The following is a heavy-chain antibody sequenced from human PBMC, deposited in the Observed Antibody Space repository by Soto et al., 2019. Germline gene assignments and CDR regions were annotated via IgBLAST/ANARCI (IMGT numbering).Heavy chain of an antibody. Sequence: EEQLVESGGGLVQPGGSLRLSCAVSGVSINNSWMSWVRQAPGKGLEWVANIKPDGSEQFYVDSVRGRFTISRDNAKNSLDLQINRLRAEDKAVYYCARGIEVGGQGTTVTVSS. J-gene: IGHJ6*02. V-gene: IGHV3-7*01. CDR1: GVSINNSW. CDR2: IKPDGSEQ. CDR3: ARGIEV.